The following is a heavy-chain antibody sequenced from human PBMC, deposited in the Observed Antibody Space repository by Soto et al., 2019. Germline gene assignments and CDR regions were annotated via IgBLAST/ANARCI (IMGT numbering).Heavy chain of an antibody. CDR3: ARVQPYDYGANTGWLDP. Sequence: QVQLQESGPGLVNPSQTLSLTCTVSGGSISSGGYYWSWIRQHPVKGLEWIGYTFYSGATYYNPSVKSRTIISVDTSKNQFSLTLTSLTAADTAVYYCARVQPYDYGANTGWLDPWGQGTLVTVSS. J-gene: IGHJ5*02. CDR1: GGSISSGGYY. D-gene: IGHD4-17*01. V-gene: IGHV4-31*03. CDR2: TFYSGAT.